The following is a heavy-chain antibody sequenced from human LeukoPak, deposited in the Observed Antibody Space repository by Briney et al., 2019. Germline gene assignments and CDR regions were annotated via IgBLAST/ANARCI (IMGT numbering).Heavy chain of an antibody. CDR2: LNEDGTTA. V-gene: IGHV3-74*01. D-gene: IGHD3-22*01. J-gene: IGHJ5*02. Sequence: GWSLRLSCAGSGFTFSLYWMHWVRQDPGKGLMWVSRLNEDGTTADYADSVKGRFTMSRDNAKGQVFLEMRSLTVEDKAIYFCVRERIYYSSFAYKERENFDPWGRGTLVTVSS. CDR3: VRERIYYSSFAYKERENFDP. CDR1: GFTFSLYW.